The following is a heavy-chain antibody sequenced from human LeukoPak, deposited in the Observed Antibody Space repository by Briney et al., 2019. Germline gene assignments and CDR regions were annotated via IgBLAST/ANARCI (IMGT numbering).Heavy chain of an antibody. D-gene: IGHD5-18*01. CDR2: MFDSEST. CDR3: TTIQRGSIYGYFDF. V-gene: IGHV4-59*11. J-gene: IGHJ4*02. CDR1: GVSISSPC. Sequence: SPCLSLAWTVSGVSISSPCWSWIRQPPGKGLEWIVYMFDSESTKDNPSFRSGITLSADTSKNQFSLRLSSVTAADTSVYYCTTIQRGSIYGYFDFLGQAILAAVSS.